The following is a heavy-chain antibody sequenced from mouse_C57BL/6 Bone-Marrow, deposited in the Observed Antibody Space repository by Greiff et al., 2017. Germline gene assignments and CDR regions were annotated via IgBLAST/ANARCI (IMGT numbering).Heavy chain of an antibody. J-gene: IGHJ3*01. V-gene: IGHV1-81*01. CDR3: ARGITKPAWFAY. CDR1: GYTFTSYG. D-gene: IGHD1-1*01. CDR2: IYPRSGNT. Sequence: VQLQQSGAELARPGASVKLSCKASGYTFTSYGISWVKQRTGQGLEWIGEIYPRSGNTYYNEKFKGKATLTADKSSSTAYMELRSLTSDDSSVYFCARGITKPAWFAYWGQGTLVTVSA.